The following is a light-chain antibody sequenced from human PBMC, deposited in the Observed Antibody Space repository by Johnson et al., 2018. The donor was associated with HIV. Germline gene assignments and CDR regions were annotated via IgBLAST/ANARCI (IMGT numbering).Light chain of an antibody. CDR2: RDD. Sequence: QSVLTQPPSASGTPGQRVTIFCSGSSFNIASNSVNWYQQLPGAAPKLLIYRDDQRPSGVPDRFSGSKSGTSASLAISGLQTGDEADYYCGTWDSSLSAGVFGTVTKVTVL. CDR3: GTWDSSLSAGV. CDR1: SFNIASNS. J-gene: IGLJ1*01. V-gene: IGLV1-44*01.